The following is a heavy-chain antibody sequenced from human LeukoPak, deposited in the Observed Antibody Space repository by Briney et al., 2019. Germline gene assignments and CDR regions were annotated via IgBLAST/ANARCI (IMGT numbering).Heavy chain of an antibody. Sequence: GGSLRLSCAASGFTFSSYSMNWVRQAPGKGLEWVSAISGSGGSTYYADSVKGRFTISRDNSKNTLYLQMNSLRAEDTAVYYCAKGATPIRRGYYYYMDVWGKGTTVTVSS. V-gene: IGHV3-23*01. CDR2: ISGSGGST. J-gene: IGHJ6*03. CDR3: AKGATPIRRGYYYYMDV. CDR1: GFTFSSYS. D-gene: IGHD2-2*02.